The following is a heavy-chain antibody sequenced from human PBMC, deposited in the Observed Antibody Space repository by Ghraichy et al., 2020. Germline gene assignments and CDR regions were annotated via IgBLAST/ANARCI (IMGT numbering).Heavy chain of an antibody. J-gene: IGHJ1*01. CDR3: AKDHSGWNAEYFQH. V-gene: IGHV3-23*01. CDR2: ISGSGGST. Sequence: GESLNISCAASGFTFSSYAMSWVRQAPGKGLEWVSAISGSGGSTYYADSVKGRFTISRDNSKNTLYLQMNSLRAEDTAVYYCAKDHSGWNAEYFQHWGQGTLVTVSS. CDR1: GFTFSSYA. D-gene: IGHD6-19*01.